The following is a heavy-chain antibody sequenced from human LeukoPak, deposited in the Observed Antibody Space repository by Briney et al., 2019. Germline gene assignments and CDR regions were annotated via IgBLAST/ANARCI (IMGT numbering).Heavy chain of an antibody. D-gene: IGHD1-26*01. V-gene: IGHV3-7*03. J-gene: IGHJ6*02. CDR3: ARDFSATAGLDV. CDR1: GFTFSSYA. Sequence: GRSLRLSCAASGFTFSSYAMHWVRQAPGKGLEWLANIKQDGSDTHYVDSVKGRFTISRDNSKNSLYLQMNSLRADDTAVYYCARDFSATAGLDVWGQGTTVTVSS. CDR2: IKQDGSDT.